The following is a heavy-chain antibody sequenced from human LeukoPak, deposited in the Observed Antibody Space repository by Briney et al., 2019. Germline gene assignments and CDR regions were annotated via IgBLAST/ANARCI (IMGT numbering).Heavy chain of an antibody. CDR2: INPNSGGT. V-gene: IGHV1-2*02. Sequence: ASVKVSCKASGYTFTGYYMHWVRQAPGQGLEWMGWINPNSGGTNFAQKFQGRVTMTRDTSISTAYMELSRLRSDDMAVYYCARGDSGSYLWDYWSQGTLVTVSS. CDR1: GYTFTGYY. CDR3: ARGDSGSYLWDY. D-gene: IGHD1-26*01. J-gene: IGHJ4*02.